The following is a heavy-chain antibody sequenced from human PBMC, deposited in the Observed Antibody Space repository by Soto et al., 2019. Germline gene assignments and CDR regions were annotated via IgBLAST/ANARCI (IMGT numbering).Heavy chain of an antibody. D-gene: IGHD6-13*01. CDR2: INHSGST. Sequence: QVQLQQWGAGLLKPSETLSLTCAVYGGSFSGYYWSWIRQPPGKGLEWIGEINHSGSTNYNPSLKSRVTISVDTSKYQFSLKLSSVTAADTAVYYCARGRVRAAANWGQGTLVTVSS. CDR3: ARGRVRAAAN. V-gene: IGHV4-34*01. J-gene: IGHJ4*02. CDR1: GGSFSGYY.